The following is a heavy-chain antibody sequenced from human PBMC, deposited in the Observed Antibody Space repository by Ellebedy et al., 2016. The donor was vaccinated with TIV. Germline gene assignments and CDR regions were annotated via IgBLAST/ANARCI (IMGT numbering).Heavy chain of an antibody. Sequence: SVKVSCKASGGTFSHAITWVRQAPGQGLEWMGGIIPIFATTNYAQKFQGRVTVTADQLTGTAYMELSSLRSEDTAVYYCARAGGYNGPYYFHSWGQGTLVTVSS. CDR1: GGTFSHA. CDR2: IIPIFATT. CDR3: ARAGGYNGPYYFHS. D-gene: IGHD5-24*01. V-gene: IGHV1-69*13. J-gene: IGHJ4*02.